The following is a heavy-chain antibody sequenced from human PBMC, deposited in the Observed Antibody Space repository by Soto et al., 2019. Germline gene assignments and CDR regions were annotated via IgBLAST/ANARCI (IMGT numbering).Heavy chain of an antibody. CDR2: IYYSGST. J-gene: IGHJ4*02. Sequence: LCGGSISSGGYYWSWIRPHPGKGLEWIGYIYYSGSTYYNPSLKSRVTISVDTSKNQFSLKLSSVTAADTAVYYCARVSYGSGSYYTLDYWGQGTLVTVSS. V-gene: IGHV4-31*02. CDR3: ARVSYGSGSYYTLDY. D-gene: IGHD3-10*01. CDR1: GGSISSGGYY.